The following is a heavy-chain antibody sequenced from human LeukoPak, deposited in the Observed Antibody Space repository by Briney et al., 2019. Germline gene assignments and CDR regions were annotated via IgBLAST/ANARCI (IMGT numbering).Heavy chain of an antibody. V-gene: IGHV4-59*11. CDR2: IYYSGST. J-gene: IGHJ1*01. D-gene: IGHD3-9*01. CDR3: ASTLGYYGILTGYYFEYFQH. CDR1: GRSISSHY. Sequence: SSETLSLTCTVSGRSISSHYWSWIRQPPGKGLEWIGYIYYSGSTNYNPSLKTRVTISVDTSKNQFSLKLSSVTAADTAVYYCASTLGYYGILTGYYFEYFQHWGQGTVVTVSS.